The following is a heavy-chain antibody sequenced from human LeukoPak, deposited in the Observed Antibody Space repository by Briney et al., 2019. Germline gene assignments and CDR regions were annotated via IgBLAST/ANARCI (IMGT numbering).Heavy chain of an antibody. J-gene: IGHJ3*02. CDR2: ISSSSSYI. CDR1: GFTFSSYS. Sequence: GSLRLSCAASGFTFSSYSMNWVRQAPGKGLEWVSSISSSSSYIYYADSVKGRFTISRDNAKNSLYLQMNSLRAEDTAVYYCARPPARIAEHRAFDIWGQGTMVTVSS. CDR3: ARPPARIAEHRAFDI. D-gene: IGHD6-13*01. V-gene: IGHV3-21*01.